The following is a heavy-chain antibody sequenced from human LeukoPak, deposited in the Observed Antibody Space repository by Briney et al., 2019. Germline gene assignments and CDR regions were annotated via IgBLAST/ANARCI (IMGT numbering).Heavy chain of an antibody. D-gene: IGHD3-22*01. CDR3: AKDEKYYDSSAYLDY. CDR2: ISYDGNNK. CDR1: GFTFSSFG. Sequence: GRSLILSCAASGFTFSSFGMHWVRQAPGKGLDWVAVISYDGNNKYYADSVKGRFTISRDNSKNTLYLQMSSLRAEDTAVYYCAKDEKYYDSSAYLDYWGQGSLVTVSS. V-gene: IGHV3-30*18. J-gene: IGHJ4*02.